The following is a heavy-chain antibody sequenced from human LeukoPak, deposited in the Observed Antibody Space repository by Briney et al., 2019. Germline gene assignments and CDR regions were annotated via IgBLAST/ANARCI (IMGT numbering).Heavy chain of an antibody. CDR3: AYSSGWYSIDY. CDR2: INHSGST. Sequence: SETLSLTCAVYGGSFSGYYWSWIRQPPGKGLEWIGEINHSGSTNYNPSLKSRVTISLDTSKNQFSLKLSSVTAADTAVYYCAYSSGWYSIDYWGQGTLVTVSS. CDR1: GGSFSGYY. V-gene: IGHV4-34*01. J-gene: IGHJ4*02. D-gene: IGHD6-19*01.